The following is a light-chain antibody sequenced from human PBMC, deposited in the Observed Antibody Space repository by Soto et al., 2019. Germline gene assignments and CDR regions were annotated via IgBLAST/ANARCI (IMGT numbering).Light chain of an antibody. V-gene: IGLV2-14*01. CDR2: DVN. CDR3: SSYTKGGTWV. J-gene: IGLJ3*02. Sequence: QSVLTQPASVSGSPGQSITISFTGTSSDVGGYDFVSWYQQHPGKAPKLMIYDVNNRPSGVSNRFSGSKSGSTASLTISGLQADDEADYYCSSYTKGGTWVFGGGTKLTVL. CDR1: SSDVGGYDF.